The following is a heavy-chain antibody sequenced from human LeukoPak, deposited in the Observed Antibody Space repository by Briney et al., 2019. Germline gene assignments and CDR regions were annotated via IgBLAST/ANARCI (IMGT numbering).Heavy chain of an antibody. J-gene: IGHJ3*02. Sequence: GGSLRLSCAASGFTFSSYGMHWVRQAPGKGLEWVAVISYDGSNKYYADSVKGRFTISRDNSKNTLYLQTNSLRAEDTAVYYCAKDYYYDSSGQTDAFDIWGQGTMVTVSS. CDR2: ISYDGSNK. CDR3: AKDYYYDSSGQTDAFDI. CDR1: GFTFSSYG. D-gene: IGHD3-22*01. V-gene: IGHV3-30*18.